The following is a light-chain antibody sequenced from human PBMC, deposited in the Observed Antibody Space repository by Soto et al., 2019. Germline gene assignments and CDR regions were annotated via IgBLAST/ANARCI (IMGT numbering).Light chain of an antibody. CDR1: QGISSA. Sequence: AIQLTQSPSSLSPSVGDRVTITCRASQGISSALAWYQQKPGKAPKXLIYDASSLESGVPSRFSGSGSGTDCTLTISSLQPDDGATYYCQHYNSYSEAFGQGTKVDIK. V-gene: IGKV1-13*02. J-gene: IGKJ1*01. CDR3: QHYNSYSEA. CDR2: DAS.